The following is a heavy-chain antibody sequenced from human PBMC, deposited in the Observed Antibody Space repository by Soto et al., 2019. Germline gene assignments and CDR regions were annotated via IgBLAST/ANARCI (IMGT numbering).Heavy chain of an antibody. Sequence: WASVKVSCKASGYTFTSYYMHWVRQAPGQGLEWMGIINPSGGSTSYAQKFQGRVTMTRDTSTSTVYTELSSLRSEDTAVYYCARRAGRWWFDPWGQGTLVTVSS. CDR1: GYTFTSYY. CDR2: INPSGGST. CDR3: ARRAGRWWFDP. V-gene: IGHV1-46*01. D-gene: IGHD6-13*01. J-gene: IGHJ5*02.